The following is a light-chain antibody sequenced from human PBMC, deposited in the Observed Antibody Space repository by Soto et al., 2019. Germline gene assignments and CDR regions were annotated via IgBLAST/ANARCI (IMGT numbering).Light chain of an antibody. Sequence: EAVMTQSPATPSVFPGERATLSCRASQSVSSNLAWYQQRPGQPPRLLIYGASTRATGIPARFSGGGSGTEFTLTISSLQSEDFAVYYCQQYGDSPWTFGQGTKVDI. CDR2: GAS. J-gene: IGKJ1*01. CDR3: QQYGDSPWT. CDR1: QSVSSN. V-gene: IGKV3-15*01.